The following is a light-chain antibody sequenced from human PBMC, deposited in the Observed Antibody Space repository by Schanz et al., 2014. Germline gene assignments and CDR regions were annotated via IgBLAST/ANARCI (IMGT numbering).Light chain of an antibody. CDR3: QTWGTGIGV. J-gene: IGLJ2*01. Sequence: QLVLTQSPSASASLGASVKLTCTLSSGHSSYAIAWHQQQPDTGPRYLMNLNSDGSHSKGDGIPDRFSGSSSGAERYLTISSLQSEDEADYYCQTWGTGIGVFGGGTKLTVL. CDR2: LNSDGSH. CDR1: SGHSSYA. V-gene: IGLV4-69*01.